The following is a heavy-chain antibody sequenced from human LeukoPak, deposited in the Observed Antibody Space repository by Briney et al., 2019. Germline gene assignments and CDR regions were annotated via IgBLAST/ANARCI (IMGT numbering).Heavy chain of an antibody. Sequence: PSETLSLTCTVSGGSISSGGYYSGWIRQHPGKGLEWIAYIYYSGSTYYNPSLKSRFTISVDTSKNQLSLKLSSVTAADTAVYYCAREPGFDSSGYLNWFDPWGQGTLVTVSS. D-gene: IGHD3-22*01. CDR3: AREPGFDSSGYLNWFDP. J-gene: IGHJ5*02. CDR2: IYYSGST. V-gene: IGHV4-31*03. CDR1: GGSISSGGYY.